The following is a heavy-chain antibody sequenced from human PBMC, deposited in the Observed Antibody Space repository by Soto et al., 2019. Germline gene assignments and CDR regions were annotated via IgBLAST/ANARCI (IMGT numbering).Heavy chain of an antibody. D-gene: IGHD3-10*01. CDR1: GFTFDDYA. Sequence: EVQLVESGGGLVQPGRSLRLSCAASGFTFDDYAMHWVRQAPGKGLEWVSGISWNSGSIGYADSVKGRFTISRDNAKNSLYLQMNSLRAEDTALYYCAKDKLPRDKYYYGSGSDSRWGQGTLVTVSS. CDR3: AKDKLPRDKYYYGSGSDSR. J-gene: IGHJ4*02. CDR2: ISWNSGSI. V-gene: IGHV3-9*01.